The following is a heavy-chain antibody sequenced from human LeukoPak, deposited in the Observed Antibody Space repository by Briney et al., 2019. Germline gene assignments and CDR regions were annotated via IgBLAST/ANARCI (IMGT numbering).Heavy chain of an antibody. CDR1: GFTFSSYS. Sequence: PGGSLRLSCAASGFTFSSYSMNWVRQAPGKGLEWVSSISSSSSYIYYADSVKGRFTISRDNAKNLLYLQMNSLRAEDTAVYYCARAASWHVGYFDLWGRGTLVTVSS. J-gene: IGHJ2*01. D-gene: IGHD2-2*01. V-gene: IGHV3-21*01. CDR3: ARAASWHVGYFDL. CDR2: ISSSSSYI.